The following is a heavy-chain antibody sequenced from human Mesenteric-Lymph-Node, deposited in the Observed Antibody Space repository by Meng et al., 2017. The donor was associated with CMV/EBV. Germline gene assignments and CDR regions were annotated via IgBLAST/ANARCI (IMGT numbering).Heavy chain of an antibody. CDR3: ARESRRYGSGSRNWFDP. J-gene: IGHJ5*02. V-gene: IGHV1-18*01. CDR2: ISGYNGDT. D-gene: IGHD3-10*01. Sequence: YTFSDYGFRWVRQAPGQGLEWVGWISGYNGDTKYAQKFQGRVTMATDTSTSTAYMELRSLRFDDTAVYYCARESRRYGSGSRNWFDPWGQGTLVTVSS. CDR1: YTFSDYG.